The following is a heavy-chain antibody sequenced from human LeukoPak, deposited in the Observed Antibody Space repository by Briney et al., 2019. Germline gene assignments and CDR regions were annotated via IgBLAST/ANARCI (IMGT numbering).Heavy chain of an antibody. V-gene: IGHV1-24*01. J-gene: IGHJ4*02. CDR3: ATSRFLEWLSTTLDY. D-gene: IGHD3-3*01. CDR2: FDPEDGET. CDR1: GYTLTELS. Sequence: GASVKVSCKVSGYTLTELSMHWVRQAPGKGLEWMGGFDPEDGETIYAQKFQGRVTMTEDTSTDTAYMELSSLRSEDTAVYYCATSRFLEWLSTTLDYWGQGTLVTVSS.